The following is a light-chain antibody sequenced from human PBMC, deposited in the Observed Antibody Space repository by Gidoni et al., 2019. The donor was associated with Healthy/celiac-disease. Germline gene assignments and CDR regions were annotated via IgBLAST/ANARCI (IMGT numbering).Light chain of an antibody. J-gene: IGLJ2*01. CDR2: RDS. V-gene: IGLV3-9*01. Sequence: YELTMRLSASVALGMTARITCGGNNIGRKNLHWYQPKPGQAPVLVIYRDSNRPTGIPVRFSGSNSGNTATLTISRAQAGDEADYYCQVWDSSTVVFGGGTKLTVL. CDR1: NIGRKN. CDR3: QVWDSSTVV.